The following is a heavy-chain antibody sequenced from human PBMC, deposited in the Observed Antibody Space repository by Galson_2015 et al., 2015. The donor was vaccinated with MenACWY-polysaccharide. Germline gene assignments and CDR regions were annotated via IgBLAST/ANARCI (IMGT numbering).Heavy chain of an antibody. CDR1: GGSISSYY. D-gene: IGHD1-26*01. CDR2: IYYSGST. Sequence: ETLSLTCTVSGGSISSYYWSWIRQPPGKGLEWIGYIYYSGSTNYNPSLKSRVTISVDTSKNQFSLKLSSVTAADTAVYYCARIASYYPFDAFDIWGQGTMVTVSS. V-gene: IGHV4-59*01. J-gene: IGHJ3*02. CDR3: ARIASYYPFDAFDI.